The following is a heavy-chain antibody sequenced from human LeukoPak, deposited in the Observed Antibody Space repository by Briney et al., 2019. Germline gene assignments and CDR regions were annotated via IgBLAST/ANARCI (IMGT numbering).Heavy chain of an antibody. J-gene: IGHJ6*02. CDR1: GFTFSDYY. CDR2: ISSSGSTI. D-gene: IGHD2-8*01. Sequence: AGGSLRLSCAASGFTFSDYYMSWIRQAPGKGLEWVSYISSSGSTIYYADSVKGRFTISRDNAKNSLYLQMNSLRAEDTAVYYCARDADLGVVRVYYGMDVWGQGTTVTVSS. CDR3: ARDADLGVVRVYYGMDV. V-gene: IGHV3-11*01.